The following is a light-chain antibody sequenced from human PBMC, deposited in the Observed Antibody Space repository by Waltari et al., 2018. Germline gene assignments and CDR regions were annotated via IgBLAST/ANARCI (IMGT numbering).Light chain of an antibody. Sequence: DIVMTQSPDSLAVSLGGRATINCKSSRSVLDTSKNKNFLAWYQQKPGQSPKLLIYWASTRESGVPDRFSASVSGTDFTLTISSLQAEDVAIYSCQQYYAAPYTFGQGTKVEIK. CDR1: RSVLDTSKNKNF. CDR2: WAS. J-gene: IGKJ2*01. CDR3: QQYYAAPYT. V-gene: IGKV4-1*01.